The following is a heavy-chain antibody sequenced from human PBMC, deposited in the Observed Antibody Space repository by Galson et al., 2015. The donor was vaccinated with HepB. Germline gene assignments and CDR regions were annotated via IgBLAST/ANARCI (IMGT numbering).Heavy chain of an antibody. CDR2: ISYDGSNK. Sequence: SLRLSCAASGFIFSTYGMHWVRQAPGKGLEWVAVISYDGSNKYYADSVKGRFTISRDSSKNTLYLQMNSLRAEDTAVYYCAKDALWGYEDSSGYHFDYWGQGTLVTVSS. D-gene: IGHD3-22*01. CDR1: GFIFSTYG. V-gene: IGHV3-30*18. CDR3: AKDALWGYEDSSGYHFDY. J-gene: IGHJ4*02.